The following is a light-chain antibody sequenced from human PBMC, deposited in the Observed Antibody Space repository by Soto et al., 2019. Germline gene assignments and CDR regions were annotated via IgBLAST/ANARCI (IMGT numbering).Light chain of an antibody. CDR3: AACDDSLNARYV. Sequence: QSVLTQPPSASGTPGQRVTISCSGSSSNIATKSVNWYQQLPGTAPKLLIYSNSQRSSGVPDRFSGSKSGTSASLAIRGLQSEDEADYYCAACDDSLNARYVFGTGTKLTVL. V-gene: IGLV1-44*01. J-gene: IGLJ1*01. CDR1: SSNIATKS. CDR2: SNS.